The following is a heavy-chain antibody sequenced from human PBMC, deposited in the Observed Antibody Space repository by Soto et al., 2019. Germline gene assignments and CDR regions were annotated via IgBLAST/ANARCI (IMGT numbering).Heavy chain of an antibody. CDR1: GFTFSSYE. CDR3: ARVPYYYGSGSYYNPDY. J-gene: IGHJ4*02. D-gene: IGHD3-10*01. Sequence: QLVQSGGDLVQPGGSLRLSCAASGFTFSSYEMVWVRQTPGQGLEWVSYISDSGGTRHYADSVKGRFTISRDNAKNSLYLQMDNLRGEDTAVYYCARVPYYYGSGSYYNPDYWGQGTLVTVSS. V-gene: IGHV3-48*03. CDR2: ISDSGGTR.